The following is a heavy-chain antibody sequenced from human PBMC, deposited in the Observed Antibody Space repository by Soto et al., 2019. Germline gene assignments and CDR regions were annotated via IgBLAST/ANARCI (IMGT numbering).Heavy chain of an antibody. CDR3: ARDGTLRYFVWPAGYYYYYMDV. CDR1: GYTFTGYY. V-gene: IGHV1-2*04. CDR2: LNPNSGGT. J-gene: IGHJ6*03. Sequence: ASVKVSCKASGYTFTGYYLHWVRQAPGQGLEWMGWLNPNSGGTNYAQKFQGWVTMTRDTSTSTAYMELSRLRSDDTAVYYCARDGTLRYFVWPAGYYYYYMDVWGKGTTVTVSS. D-gene: IGHD3-9*01.